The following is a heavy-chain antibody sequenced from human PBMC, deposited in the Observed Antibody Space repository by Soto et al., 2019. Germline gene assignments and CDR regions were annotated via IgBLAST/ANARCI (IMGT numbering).Heavy chain of an antibody. D-gene: IGHD5-12*01. J-gene: IGHJ4*02. V-gene: IGHV5-10-1*01. CDR1: GYSFTSYW. CDR2: IDHSDSYT. CDR3: ARLELDIVATGTDY. Sequence: PGDSLKISCKGSGYSFTSYWISWERQMPGKGLEWLGRIDHSDSYTNYSPSFQGHVTISADKSISTAYLQWSSLKASDTAMYYCARLELDIVATGTDYWGQGTLVTVSS.